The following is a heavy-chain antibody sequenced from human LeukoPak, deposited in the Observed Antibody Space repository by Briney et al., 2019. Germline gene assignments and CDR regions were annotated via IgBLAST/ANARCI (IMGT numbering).Heavy chain of an antibody. CDR1: GGTFSSYA. Sequence: SVKVSXKASGGTFSSYAISWVRQAPGQGLEWMGRIIPIFGTANYAQKFQGRVTITTDESTSTAYMELSSLRSEDTAVYYCARLALDAEAFVIWGGATMVGVSS. CDR3: ARLALDAEAFVI. J-gene: IGHJ3*02. D-gene: IGHD1-14*01. V-gene: IGHV1-69*05. CDR2: IIPIFGTA.